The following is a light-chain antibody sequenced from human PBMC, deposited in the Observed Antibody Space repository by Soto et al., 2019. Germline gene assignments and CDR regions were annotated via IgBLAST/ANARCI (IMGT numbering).Light chain of an antibody. J-gene: IGKJ5*01. Sequence: EIVLTQSPATLSLSPGERVTLSCRASQSFSSNLAWYQQKPGQAPRLLIYDASKRATGIPARFSGRGSGTEFTLTISSLEPEDFAVYCCQQRSNWPPVITFGQGTRLEIK. CDR2: DAS. V-gene: IGKV3-11*01. CDR3: QQRSNWPPVIT. CDR1: QSFSSN.